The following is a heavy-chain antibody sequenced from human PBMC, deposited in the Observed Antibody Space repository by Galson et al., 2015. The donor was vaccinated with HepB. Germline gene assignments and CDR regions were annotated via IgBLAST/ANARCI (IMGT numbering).Heavy chain of an antibody. CDR1: GFTFSSYA. D-gene: IGHD3-10*01. Sequence: SLRLSCAASGFTFSSYAMTWVRQAPGKGLEWVSSISGSTDYTYYADSVTGRFTISGDNSKNTLYLQMNSLRAEDTAVYYCAREYYGSGDARRGNWFDPWGQGTLVTVSS. CDR3: AREYYGSGDARRGNWFDP. V-gene: IGHV3-23*01. CDR2: ISGSTDYT. J-gene: IGHJ5*02.